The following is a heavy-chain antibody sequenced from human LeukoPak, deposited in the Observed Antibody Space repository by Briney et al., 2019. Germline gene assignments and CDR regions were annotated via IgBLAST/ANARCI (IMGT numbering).Heavy chain of an antibody. J-gene: IGHJ1*01. CDR3: ARAWSGQQVGENEFFQH. V-gene: IGHV3-53*01. CDR2: IYSGGST. CDR1: GFTVSSNY. Sequence: GGSLRLSCAASGFTVSSNYMSWVRQAPGKGLEWVSVIYSGGSTYYADSVKGRFTISRDNSKNTLYLQMNSLRAEDTAVYYCARAWSGQQVGENEFFQHWGQGTLVTVSS. D-gene: IGHD3-3*01.